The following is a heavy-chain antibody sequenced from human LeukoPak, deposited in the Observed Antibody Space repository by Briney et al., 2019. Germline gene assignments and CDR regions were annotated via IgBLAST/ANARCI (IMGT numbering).Heavy chain of an antibody. CDR1: GGSISSYY. V-gene: IGHV4-59*01. CDR2: IYYSGST. Sequence: SETLSLTCTVSGGSISSYYWSWIRQPPGKGLEWIGYIYYSGSTNYNPSLKSRVTISVDTSKNQFSLKLSSVTAADTAVYYCAREGWPAASYFDYWGQGTLVTVSS. CDR3: AREGWPAASYFDY. D-gene: IGHD2-2*01. J-gene: IGHJ4*02.